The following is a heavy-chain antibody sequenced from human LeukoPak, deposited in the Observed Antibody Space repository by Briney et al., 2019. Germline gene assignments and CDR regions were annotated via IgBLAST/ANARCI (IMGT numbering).Heavy chain of an antibody. CDR1: GFSFSTSP. CDR3: AKTHYDLLDV. V-gene: IGHV3-23*01. CDR2: MNNGPGAT. Sequence: AGSLSLSCAASGFSFSTSPMSWVRQPPGKGMEWVSAMNNGPGATFYRDSVRGRFTISRDDSKSTLYLQMNSLRAEDTGTYYCAKTHYDLLDVWGQGTTVTVSS. J-gene: IGHJ6*02. D-gene: IGHD5-12*01.